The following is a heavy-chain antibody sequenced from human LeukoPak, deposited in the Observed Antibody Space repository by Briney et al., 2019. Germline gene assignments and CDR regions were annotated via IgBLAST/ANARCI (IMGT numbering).Heavy chain of an antibody. V-gene: IGHV3-23*01. D-gene: IGHD6-19*01. Sequence: GGSLILSCAASGVTVSNNFMSWVRQAPGKGLEWVSAISPSSNTRYYSDSVRGRFTVSRDNSENTVYLQMDRLRADDTAVYYCAKNLRTSVAAFEYWGQGTLVTVSS. CDR3: AKNLRTSVAAFEY. CDR1: GVTVSNNF. CDR2: ISPSSNTR. J-gene: IGHJ4*02.